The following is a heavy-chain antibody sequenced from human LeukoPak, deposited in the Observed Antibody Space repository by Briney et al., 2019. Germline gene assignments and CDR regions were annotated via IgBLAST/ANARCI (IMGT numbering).Heavy chain of an antibody. CDR1: GGSISSSGYY. CDR2: IYYSGST. V-gene: IGHV4-39*01. Sequence: SETLSLTCTVSGGSISSSGYYWGWIRPPPGKGLEWIASIYYSGSTYYNPSLKSRVTISVDTSKNQLSLKLSSLTAADTAVYYCARHEYSGSYYGLSWFDPWGQGTLVTVSS. CDR3: ARHEYSGSYYGLSWFDP. D-gene: IGHD1-26*01. J-gene: IGHJ5*02.